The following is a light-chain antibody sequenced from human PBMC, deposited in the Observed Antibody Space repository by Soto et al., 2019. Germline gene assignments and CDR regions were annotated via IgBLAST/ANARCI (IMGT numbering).Light chain of an antibody. CDR1: SSDVGSYNL. CDR3: CSYAGSVV. J-gene: IGLJ2*01. Sequence: QSALTQPASVSGSPGQSITISCTGTSSDVGSYNLVSWYQQHPGKAPKLMICEGSKRPSGVSNRFSGSKSGNMASLTISGLQAEDEADYYCCSYAGSVVFGGGTKLTVL. V-gene: IGLV2-23*01. CDR2: EGS.